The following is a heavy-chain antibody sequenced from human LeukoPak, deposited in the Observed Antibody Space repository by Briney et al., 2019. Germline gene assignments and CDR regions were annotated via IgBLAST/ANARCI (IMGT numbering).Heavy chain of an antibody. Sequence: GASVKVSCKASGYTFTSYDINWVRQATGQGLEWMGWMNPNSGNTGYAQKFQGRVTITRNTSISTAYMELSSLRSEDTAVYYCARTSSSFYWSDPWGQGTLVTVSS. J-gene: IGHJ5*02. CDR2: MNPNSGNT. CDR1: GYTFTSYD. D-gene: IGHD2-15*01. V-gene: IGHV1-8*03. CDR3: ARTSSSFYWSDP.